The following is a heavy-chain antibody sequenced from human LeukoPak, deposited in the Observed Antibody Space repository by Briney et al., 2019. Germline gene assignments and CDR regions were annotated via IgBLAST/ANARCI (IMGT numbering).Heavy chain of an antibody. V-gene: IGHV4-34*01. D-gene: IGHD6-13*01. Sequence: PSETLSLTCAVYGGSFSGYYWSWIRQPPGKGLEWIGEINHSGSTNYNPSLKSRVTISVDTSKNQFSLKLSSVTAADTAVYYCARDRLKSAAGTVYYGMDVWGQGTTVTVSS. CDR2: INHSGST. J-gene: IGHJ6*02. CDR1: GGSFSGYY. CDR3: ARDRLKSAAGTVYYGMDV.